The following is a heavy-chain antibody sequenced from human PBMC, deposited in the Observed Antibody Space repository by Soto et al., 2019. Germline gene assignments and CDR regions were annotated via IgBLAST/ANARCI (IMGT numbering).Heavy chain of an antibody. V-gene: IGHV1-69*13. J-gene: IGHJ4*02. CDR1: GGTFSSYA. Sequence: VASVKVSCKASGGTFSSYAISWVRQAPGQGLEWMGGIIPIFGTANYAQKFQGRVTITADESTSTAYMELSSLRSEDTAVYYCARGLLSDYDYVWSSPPGYWGQGTLVTVSS. CDR2: IIPIFGTA. CDR3: ARGLLSDYDYVWSSPPGY. D-gene: IGHD3-16*01.